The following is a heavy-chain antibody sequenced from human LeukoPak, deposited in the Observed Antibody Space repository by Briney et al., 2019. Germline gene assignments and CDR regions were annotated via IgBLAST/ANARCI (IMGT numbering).Heavy chain of an antibody. V-gene: IGHV1-58*01. D-gene: IGHD3-10*01. Sequence: SVKVSCKASGFTFTSSAGQWVRQTRGQRLEWIGWIVVGSGNTNYAQKFQERVTITRDMSTSTAYMELSSLRSEDTDVYYCRMVRGVIILRDDAFDIWGQGTMVTVSS. CDR2: IVVGSGNT. J-gene: IGHJ3*02. CDR3: RMVRGVIILRDDAFDI. CDR1: GFTFTSSA.